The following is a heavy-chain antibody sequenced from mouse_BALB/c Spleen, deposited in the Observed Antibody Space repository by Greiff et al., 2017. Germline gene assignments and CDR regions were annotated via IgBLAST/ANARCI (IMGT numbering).Heavy chain of an antibody. V-gene: IGHV1-69*01. D-gene: IGHD1-1*01. Sequence: VQLQQSGAELVMPGASVKMSCKASGYTFTDYWMHWVKQRPGQGLEWIGAIDTSDSYTSYNQKFKGKATLTVDESSSTAYMQLSSLTSEDSAVYYCARCYYGSSGYFDVWGAGTTVTVSS. CDR1: GYTFTDYW. J-gene: IGHJ1*01. CDR3: ARCYYGSSGYFDV. CDR2: IDTSDSYT.